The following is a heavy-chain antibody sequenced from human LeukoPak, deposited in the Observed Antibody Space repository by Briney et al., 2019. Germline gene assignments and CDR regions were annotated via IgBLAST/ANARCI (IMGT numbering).Heavy chain of an antibody. Sequence: GGSLRLSCAASGLTFSYYAMSWVRQAPGKGLEWVSAISGSGGITYYADSVKGRFTITRDNSKNTLYLQMNSLRAEDTAVYYCAKVVVATHDACHIWGQEPMVSVSS. D-gene: IGHD5-12*01. J-gene: IGHJ3*02. CDR3: AKVVVATHDACHI. CDR2: ISGSGGIT. CDR1: GLTFSYYA. V-gene: IGHV3-23*01.